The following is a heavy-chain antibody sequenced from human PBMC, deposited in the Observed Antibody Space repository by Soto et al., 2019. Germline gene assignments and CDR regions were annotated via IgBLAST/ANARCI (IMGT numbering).Heavy chain of an antibody. CDR1: SASISSSSYT. Sequence: ASETLSLTCTVSSASISSSSYTWGWIRQPPGKGLEWIGSIYYSGTTYYNPSLKSRVTISVDTSKNQFSLKLSSVTAADTAVYYCARSIDPWGQGTLVTVSS. V-gene: IGHV4-39*07. CDR2: IYYSGTT. CDR3: ARSIDP. J-gene: IGHJ5*02.